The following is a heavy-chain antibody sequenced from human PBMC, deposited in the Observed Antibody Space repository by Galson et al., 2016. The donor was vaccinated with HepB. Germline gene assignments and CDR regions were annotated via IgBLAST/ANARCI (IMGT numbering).Heavy chain of an antibody. Sequence: SLRLSCAASGFTISRNFMNWVRQAPGKGLEWVSVIHSGGGTDYADSVKGRFTISRDNSEHTLYLQMNSLRADDTAIYYCARDGLYYYGMDVWGQGTTVTVSS. J-gene: IGHJ6*02. CDR2: IHSGGGT. CDR3: ARDGLYYYGMDV. V-gene: IGHV3-66*01. CDR1: GFTISRNF.